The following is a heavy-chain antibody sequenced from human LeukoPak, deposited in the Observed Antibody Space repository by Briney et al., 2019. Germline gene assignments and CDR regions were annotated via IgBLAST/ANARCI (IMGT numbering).Heavy chain of an antibody. CDR2: IIPIFGTA. Sequence: SVKVSCKASGGTFSSYAISWVREAPGQGLEWMGGIIPIFGTANYAQKFQGRVTITTDESTSTAYMELSSLRSEDTAVYYCARDGGDWFDPWGQGTLVTVSS. CDR1: GGTFSSYA. D-gene: IGHD3-10*01. V-gene: IGHV1-69*05. J-gene: IGHJ5*02. CDR3: ARDGGDWFDP.